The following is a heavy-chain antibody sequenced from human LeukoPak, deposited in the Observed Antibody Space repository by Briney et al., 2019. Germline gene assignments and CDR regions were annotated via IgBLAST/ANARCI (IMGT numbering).Heavy chain of an antibody. Sequence: PGGSLRLSCAASGFTFDDYAMHWVRQVPGKGLEWVSGIGWSSDSIGYADSVKGRFTISRDNAKNSLYLQMNSLRAEDTALYYCAKDIRGYYYYMDVWGKGTTVTVSS. J-gene: IGHJ6*03. D-gene: IGHD3-10*01. CDR2: IGWSSDSI. CDR3: AKDIRGYYYYMDV. CDR1: GFTFDDYA. V-gene: IGHV3-9*01.